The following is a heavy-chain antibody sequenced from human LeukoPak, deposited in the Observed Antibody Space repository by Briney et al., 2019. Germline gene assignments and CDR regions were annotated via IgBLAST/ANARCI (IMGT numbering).Heavy chain of an antibody. V-gene: IGHV1-46*01. J-gene: IGHJ4*02. Sequence: GASVKVSCKASGYTFTSYHMHWLRQAPGQGLEWMGIINPSGGSTSYAQKFQGRVTMTRDTSTSTVYMELTSLRSEDTAVYYCARDDSSGYYLDYWGQGTLVTVSS. CDR3: ARDDSSGYYLDY. D-gene: IGHD3-22*01. CDR2: INPSGGST. CDR1: GYTFTSYH.